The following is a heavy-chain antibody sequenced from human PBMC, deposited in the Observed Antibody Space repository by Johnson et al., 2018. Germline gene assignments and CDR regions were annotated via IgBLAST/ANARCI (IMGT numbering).Heavy chain of an antibody. CDR2: IWSAGSNH. D-gene: IGHD3-22*01. Sequence: QVELVQSGGGVVQPGRSLRLSCAASGVTFSSCGKHWGRPDPGKGLEWVAVIWSAGSNHYYEDFVKGRFTLSRDNSKNTLYLQMNSLRAEDTAVNYRGTDYYYDSSGHPYYYYGMDVWCQGTTVTVSS. CDR1: GVTFSSCG. V-gene: IGHV3-33*01. CDR3: GTDYYYDSSGHPYYYYGMDV. J-gene: IGHJ6*02.